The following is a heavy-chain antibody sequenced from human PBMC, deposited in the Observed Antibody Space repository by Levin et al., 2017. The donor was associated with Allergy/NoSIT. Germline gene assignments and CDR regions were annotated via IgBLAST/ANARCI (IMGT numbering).Heavy chain of an antibody. Sequence: GESLKISCAASGFTFSSYWMHWVRQAPGKGLVWVSRINSDGSSTSYADSVKGRFTISRDNAKNTLYLQMNSLRAEDTAVYYCARGSGSYDYWGQGTLVTVSS. CDR2: INSDGSST. CDR1: GFTFSSYW. D-gene: IGHD3-10*01. CDR3: ARGSGSYDY. J-gene: IGHJ4*02. V-gene: IGHV3-74*01.